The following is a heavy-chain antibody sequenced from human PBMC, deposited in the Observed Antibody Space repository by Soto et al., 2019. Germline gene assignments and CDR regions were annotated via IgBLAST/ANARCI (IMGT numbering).Heavy chain of an antibody. CDR3: ARDLGYYDSSGYFDY. D-gene: IGHD3-22*01. Sequence: GGSLRLSCAASGFTFSDHYMSWIRQAPGKGLEWVSYISSSGDIIYYADSVKGRFTISRDNAKNSPYLQMNSLRAEDTAVYYCARDLGYYDSSGYFDYWGQGTLVPVSS. CDR1: GFTFSDHY. V-gene: IGHV3-11*01. J-gene: IGHJ4*02. CDR2: ISSSGDII.